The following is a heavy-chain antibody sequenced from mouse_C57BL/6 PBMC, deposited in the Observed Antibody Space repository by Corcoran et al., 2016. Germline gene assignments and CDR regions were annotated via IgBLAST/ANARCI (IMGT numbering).Heavy chain of an antibody. V-gene: IGHV1-26*01. Sequence: EVQLQQSGPELVKPGASVKISCKASGYTFTDYYMNWVKQSHGKSLEWIGDINPNNGGTSYSQKFKGKATLTVDKSSSTAYMELRSLTSEDSAVYYCARITTVVADYWGQGTTLTVSS. CDR3: ARITTVVADY. D-gene: IGHD1-1*01. CDR2: INPNNGGT. CDR1: GYTFTDYY. J-gene: IGHJ2*01.